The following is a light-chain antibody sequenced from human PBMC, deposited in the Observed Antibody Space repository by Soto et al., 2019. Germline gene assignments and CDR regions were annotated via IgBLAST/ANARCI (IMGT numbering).Light chain of an antibody. V-gene: IGLV2-14*01. Sequence: QSVLTQPASVSGSPGQSITISCTGTRSDVGGYNYVSWYQQHPGKAPKLMIYEVNNRPSGVSNRFSGSKSGNTASLTISGLQAEDEADYYCSSYTSSSLYVFGTGTKLTVL. CDR3: SSYTSSSLYV. CDR2: EVN. J-gene: IGLJ1*01. CDR1: RSDVGGYNY.